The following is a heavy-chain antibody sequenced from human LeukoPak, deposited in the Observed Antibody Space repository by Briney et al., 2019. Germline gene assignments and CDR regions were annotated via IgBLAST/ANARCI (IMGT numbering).Heavy chain of an antibody. CDR2: IGATGDT. Sequence: GGSLRLSCAASGLTFSSYDMHWVRQAPGKGLEWVLSIGATGDTYYAGSVKGRFTVSRDNAKKSLYLQMSSPRAGDTAVYFCVLGAYWNDDKNAFHIWGPGTMVTVSS. CDR1: GLTFSSYD. CDR3: VLGAYWNDDKNAFHI. D-gene: IGHD1-1*01. J-gene: IGHJ3*02. V-gene: IGHV3-13*01.